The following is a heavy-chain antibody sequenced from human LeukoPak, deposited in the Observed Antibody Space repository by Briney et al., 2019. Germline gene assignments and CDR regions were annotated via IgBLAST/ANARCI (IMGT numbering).Heavy chain of an antibody. J-gene: IGHJ4*02. CDR1: GYTFTSYA. D-gene: IGHD2-2*01. V-gene: IGHV1-18*01. Sequence: ASVKVSCKASGYTFTSYAISWVRQAPGQGLEWMGWISAYNGNTNYAQKLQGRVTMTTDTSTSTAYMELRSLRSDDTAVYYCARDWDCSSTSCYDDYWGQGTLVTVSS. CDR3: ARDWDCSSTSCYDDY. CDR2: ISAYNGNT.